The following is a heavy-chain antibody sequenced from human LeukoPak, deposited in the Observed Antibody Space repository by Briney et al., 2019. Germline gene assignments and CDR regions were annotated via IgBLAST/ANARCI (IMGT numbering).Heavy chain of an antibody. V-gene: IGHV3-30-3*01. CDR2: ISYDGSNK. CDR3: ARGHCSSTSCYTGAFDI. CDR1: GFTFSSYA. D-gene: IGHD2-2*02. Sequence: PGGSLRLSCAASGFTFSSYAMHWVRQAPGKGLEWVAVISYDGSNKYYADSVKGRFTISRDNSKNTLYLQMNSLRAEDTAVYYCARGHCSSTSCYTGAFDIWGQGTMVTVSS. J-gene: IGHJ3*02.